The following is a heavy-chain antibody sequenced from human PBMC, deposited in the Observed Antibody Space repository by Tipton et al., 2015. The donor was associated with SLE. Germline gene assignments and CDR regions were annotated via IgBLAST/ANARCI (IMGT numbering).Heavy chain of an antibody. CDR1: GGSISSYY. CDR2: IYYSGST. D-gene: IGHD6-6*01. Sequence: LRVSCTVSGGSISSYYWSWIRQPPGKGLEWIGYIYYSGSTNYNPSLKSRVTISVDTSKNQFSLKLSSVTAADTAVYYCARDRGGSSPVWGQGTLVTVSS. J-gene: IGHJ4*02. CDR3: ARDRGGSSPV. V-gene: IGHV4-59*01.